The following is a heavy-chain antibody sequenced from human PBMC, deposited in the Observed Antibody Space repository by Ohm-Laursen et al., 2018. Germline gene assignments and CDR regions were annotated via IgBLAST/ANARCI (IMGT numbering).Heavy chain of an antibody. CDR3: ARMGPQQPHWYFDL. CDR2: MNPNSGNT. Sequence: GPSVKASCKVYRYTFTSYDINWVRQATGQGLEWMGWMNPNSGNTGYAQKFQGRVTMTRNTSIKTAYMELSSLRSEDTAVYYCARMGPQQPHWYFDLWGRGTLVTVSS. CDR1: RYTFTSYD. V-gene: IGHV1-8*01. J-gene: IGHJ2*01. D-gene: IGHD1/OR15-1a*01.